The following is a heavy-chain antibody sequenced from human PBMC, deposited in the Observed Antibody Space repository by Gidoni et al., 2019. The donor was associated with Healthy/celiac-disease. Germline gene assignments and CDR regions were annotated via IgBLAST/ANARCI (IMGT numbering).Heavy chain of an antibody. D-gene: IGHD1-26*01. Sequence: QVQLVEYGGGLVTPGGSLRLACAASGFPFSDHYMSWIRQAPGKGLGWVSYISSGGSTIYYADSVKGRFTISRDNAKNSLYLQMHSLRAEDTAVYYCARAAGGALTSWGQGTLVTVSS. CDR2: ISSGGSTI. CDR3: ARAAGGALTS. J-gene: IGHJ5*02. V-gene: IGHV3-11*01. CDR1: GFPFSDHY.